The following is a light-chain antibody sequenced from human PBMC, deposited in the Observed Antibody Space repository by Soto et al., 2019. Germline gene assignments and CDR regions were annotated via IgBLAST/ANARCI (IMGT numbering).Light chain of an antibody. J-gene: IGLJ2*01. CDR3: SSYTGSTPLVV. Sequence: QSALTQPASVSGSPGQSITISCTGTSSDVGGYNYVSWYQLHPGKAPKLMIYDVSNRPSGVSNRFSGSRSGNTASLTISGLQAEDEAHYYCSSYTGSTPLVVFGGGTKLTVL. V-gene: IGLV2-14*01. CDR2: DVS. CDR1: SSDVGGYNY.